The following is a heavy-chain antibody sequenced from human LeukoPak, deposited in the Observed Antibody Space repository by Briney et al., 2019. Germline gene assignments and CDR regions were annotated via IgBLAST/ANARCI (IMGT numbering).Heavy chain of an antibody. J-gene: IGHJ6*03. CDR2: IIPIFGTA. CDR3: ARESSTMVRGVIITGYYYYYMDV. CDR1: GGTFSSYA. V-gene: IGHV1-69*13. D-gene: IGHD3-10*01. Sequence: GASVKVSCKASGGTFSSYAISWVRQAPGQGLEWMGGIIPIFGTANYAQKFQGRVTITADESTSTAYMELSSLRSEDTAVYYCARESSTMVRGVIITGYYYYYMDVWGKGTTVTVSS.